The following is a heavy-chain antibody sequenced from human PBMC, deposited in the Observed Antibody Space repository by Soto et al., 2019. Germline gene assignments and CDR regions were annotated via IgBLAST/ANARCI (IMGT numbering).Heavy chain of an antibody. D-gene: IGHD2-2*01. CDR2: IKPETGGT. V-gene: IGHV1-2*02. Sequence: QVQLVQSGADVKTPGASVRVSCKASGYTFNGYYVHWVREAPGQGLEWMGWIKPETGGTRYAQKFQGRVTLSMDMSINTAYLELSSLRFDDAAVYFCARERYQVISDGMDVWGQGTTVTVSS. CDR3: ARERYQVISDGMDV. J-gene: IGHJ6*02. CDR1: GYTFNGYY.